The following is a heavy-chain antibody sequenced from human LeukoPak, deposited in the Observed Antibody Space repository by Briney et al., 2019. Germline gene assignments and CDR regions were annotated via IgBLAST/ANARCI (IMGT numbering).Heavy chain of an antibody. CDR3: ARPYYYGSGSFRGMDV. Sequence: GGSLRLFCAASGFTFSSYSMNWVRQAPGKGLEWVSSISSSSNYIYYADSVKGRFTLSRDNAKNSLYLQMNSLRAEDTAVYYCARPYYYGSGSFRGMDVWGQRTTVTVSS. D-gene: IGHD3-10*01. J-gene: IGHJ6*02. CDR2: ISSSSNYI. V-gene: IGHV3-21*01. CDR1: GFTFSSYS.